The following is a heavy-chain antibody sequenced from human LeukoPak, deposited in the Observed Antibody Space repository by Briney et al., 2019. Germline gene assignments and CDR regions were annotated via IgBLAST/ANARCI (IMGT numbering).Heavy chain of an antibody. CDR1: GFTVSSNY. D-gene: IGHD3-10*01. CDR2: IYSGGST. Sequence: PGGSLRLSCAASGFTVSSNYMSWVRQAPGKGLEWVSVIYSGGSTYYADSVTGRFTISRDNSKNTLYLQMNSLRAEDTAVYYCARETLWFGESYYYYYMDVWGKGTTVTISS. J-gene: IGHJ6*03. CDR3: ARETLWFGESYYYYYMDV. V-gene: IGHV3-53*01.